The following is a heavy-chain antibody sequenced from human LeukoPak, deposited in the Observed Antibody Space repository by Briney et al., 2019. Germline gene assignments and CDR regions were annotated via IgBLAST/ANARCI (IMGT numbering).Heavy chain of an antibody. CDR1: GGSISSYY. D-gene: IGHD3-3*01. CDR3: ARETWSGYSGAHGMDV. CDR2: IYYSGST. V-gene: IGHV4-59*01. Sequence: SETLSLTCTVSGGSISSYYWSWIRQPPGKGLEWIRYIYYSGSTNYNPSLKSRVTISVDTSKNQFSLKLSSVTAADTAVYYCARETWSGYSGAHGMDVWGQGTTVTVSS. J-gene: IGHJ6*02.